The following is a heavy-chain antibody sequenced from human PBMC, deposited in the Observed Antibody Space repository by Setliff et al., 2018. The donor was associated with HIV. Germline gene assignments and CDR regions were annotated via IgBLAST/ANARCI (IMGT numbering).Heavy chain of an antibody. CDR2: IFYSGST. J-gene: IGHJ2*01. D-gene: IGHD6-25*01. V-gene: IGHV4-39*02. Sequence: PSETLSLTCTVSGGSVTDISYYWAWIRQPPGKGLQWVGTIFYSGSTYYNPSLKSRVSISVDTSKNHLSLKLTSLTAADTAVYYCARDQRLPGVQPPYWYFDLWGRGTQVTVS. CDR1: GGSVTDISYY. CDR3: ARDQRLPGVQPPYWYFDL.